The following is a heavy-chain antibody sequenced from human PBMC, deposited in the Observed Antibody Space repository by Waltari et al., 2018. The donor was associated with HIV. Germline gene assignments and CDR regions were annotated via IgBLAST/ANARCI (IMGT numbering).Heavy chain of an antibody. D-gene: IGHD3-22*01. J-gene: IGHJ4*02. CDR3: ARDSYYYDSSGFFPDF. Sequence: QVQLVQSGAEVKKPGASVKVCCKDSGYTFTAYYMHWVRQAPGQGLEWMGRINLNSGDTNYGQKFQGRVTMTRDTSISTAYMELSRLRSDDTAVYYCARDSYYYDSSGFFPDFWGQGTLVTVSS. V-gene: IGHV1-2*06. CDR1: GYTFTAYY. CDR2: INLNSGDT.